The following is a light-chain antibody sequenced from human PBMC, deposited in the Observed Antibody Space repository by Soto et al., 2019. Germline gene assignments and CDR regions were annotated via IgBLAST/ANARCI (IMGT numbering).Light chain of an antibody. CDR1: QSISSY. V-gene: IGKV1-39*01. CDR2: AAS. J-gene: IGKJ1*01. CDR3: QQSYSTPRGT. Sequence: DIQMTQSPSTLSASVGDRVTITCRASQSISSYLNWYQQKPGKAPKLPIYAASSLQSGVPSRFSGSGSGTDFTLTISSLQPEDFATYYCQQSYSTPRGTFGQGTKV.